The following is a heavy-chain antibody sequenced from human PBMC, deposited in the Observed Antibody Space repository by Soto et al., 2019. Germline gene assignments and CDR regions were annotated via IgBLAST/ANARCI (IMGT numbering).Heavy chain of an antibody. D-gene: IGHD6-13*01. V-gene: IGHV4-31*03. CDR2: IYYSGSI. Sequence: SETLSLACTVSGDSISSGGYCWSWIRQHPGKGLEWIGYIYYSGSIYYNPSLKSRVTISVDTSKNQFSLKLSSVTAADTAVYYCARGISSSWYFYFDYWGQGTLVTVSS. CDR1: GDSISSGGYC. J-gene: IGHJ4*02. CDR3: ARGISSSWYFYFDY.